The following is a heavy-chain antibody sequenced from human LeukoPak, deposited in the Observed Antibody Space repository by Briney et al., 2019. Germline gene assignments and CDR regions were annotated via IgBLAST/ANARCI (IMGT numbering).Heavy chain of an antibody. CDR1: GFTFSSYW. CDR2: INSDGSST. V-gene: IGHV3-74*01. Sequence: GGSLRLSFAVSGFTFSSYWMHWVRQAPGKGLVWVTRINSDGSSTSYADSVRGRFSISRDNAKNTLYLQMNSLRAEDTAVYYCARRLSGYASSLGYWGQGTLVTVSA. J-gene: IGHJ4*02. D-gene: IGHD6-6*01. CDR3: ARRLSGYASSLGY.